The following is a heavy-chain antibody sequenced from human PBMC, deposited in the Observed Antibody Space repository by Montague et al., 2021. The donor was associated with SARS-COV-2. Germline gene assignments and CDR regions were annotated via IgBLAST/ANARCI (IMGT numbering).Heavy chain of an antibody. Sequence: SETLSLTCTVSGGSISSSSYYWGWIRQPPGKGLEWIGSIYYSGSTYYNPSLKSRVTISVDTSKNQFSLKLSSVTAADTAVYYCARPLNLYYYGSGSYCSWFDPWGQGTLVPVSS. CDR3: ARPLNLYYYGSGSYCSWFDP. V-gene: IGHV4-39*01. J-gene: IGHJ5*02. CDR1: GGSISSSSYY. D-gene: IGHD3-10*01. CDR2: IYYSGST.